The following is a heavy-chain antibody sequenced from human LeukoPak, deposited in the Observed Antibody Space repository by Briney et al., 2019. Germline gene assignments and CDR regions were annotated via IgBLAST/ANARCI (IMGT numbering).Heavy chain of an antibody. CDR2: INNDGSST. D-gene: IGHD2-15*01. Sequence: GGSLRLSCAASGFTFNTYWMHWVRQAPGKGLVWVSHINNDGSSTSYADSVKGRFTISRDNAKNTLYLQMNSLRTEDTAVYYCACYGIAPPYWGQGTLVTVSS. J-gene: IGHJ4*02. CDR1: GFTFNTYW. CDR3: ACYGIAPPY. V-gene: IGHV3-74*01.